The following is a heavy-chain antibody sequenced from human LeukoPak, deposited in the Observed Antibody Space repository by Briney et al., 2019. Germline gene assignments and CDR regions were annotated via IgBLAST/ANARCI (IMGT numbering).Heavy chain of an antibody. D-gene: IGHD6-13*01. V-gene: IGHV3-13*01. CDR3: ASSPAYSNNWDAIDN. Sequence: PGGSLRLSCAASGFSFTNYDMHWVRHAAGKGLEGVSGIGTAGDTYYPGSVKGRFTISRENAENSLYLQMNSLSAGDTAVYYCASSPAYSNNWDAIDNWGQGTLVTVSS. J-gene: IGHJ4*02. CDR1: GFSFTNYD. CDR2: IGTAGDT.